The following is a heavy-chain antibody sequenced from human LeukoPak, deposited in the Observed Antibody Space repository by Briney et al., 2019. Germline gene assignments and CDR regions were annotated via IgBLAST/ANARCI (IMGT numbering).Heavy chain of an antibody. CDR1: GYTFTGYY. D-gene: IGHD4-17*01. J-gene: IGHJ4*02. CDR3: ARVTTVTRPLDY. Sequence: ASVKVSCKASGYTFTGYYMHWVRQAPGQGLEWMGWINPNSGGTNYAQKFQGRVTMTRDTSISTAYMELSRLRSDDTAVYYCARVTTVTRPLDYWGQGTLATVSS. CDR2: INPNSGGT. V-gene: IGHV1-2*02.